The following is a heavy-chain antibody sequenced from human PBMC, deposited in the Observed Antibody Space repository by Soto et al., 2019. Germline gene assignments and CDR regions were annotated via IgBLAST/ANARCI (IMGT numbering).Heavy chain of an antibody. J-gene: IGHJ5*02. CDR2: INHSGST. CDR3: ARGVIHGSGSYYSERTSNWFDP. V-gene: IGHV4-34*01. D-gene: IGHD3-10*01. Sequence: NPSETLSLTCAVYGGSFSGYYWSWIRQPPGKELEWIGEINHSGSTNYNPSLKSRVTISVDTSKNQFSLKLSSVTAADTAVYYCARGVIHGSGSYYSERTSNWFDPWGQGTLVTVSS. CDR1: GGSFSGYY.